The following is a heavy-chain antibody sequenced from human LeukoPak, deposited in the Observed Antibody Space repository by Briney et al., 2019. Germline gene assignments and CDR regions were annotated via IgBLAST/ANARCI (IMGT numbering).Heavy chain of an antibody. CDR3: AKDRPNYYGSNGHYYRRDGDY. Sequence: GGSLRLSWASCGFTFSIYAMSWVRQAPGKGLQWVSSITSSGDGTYYADSVKGRFTISRDNSENMLYLQMNSLRVEDTAVYFCAKDRPNYYGSNGHYYRRDGDYWGQGTLVTVFS. J-gene: IGHJ4*02. CDR1: GFTFSIYA. CDR2: ITSSGDGT. V-gene: IGHV3-23*01. D-gene: IGHD3-22*01.